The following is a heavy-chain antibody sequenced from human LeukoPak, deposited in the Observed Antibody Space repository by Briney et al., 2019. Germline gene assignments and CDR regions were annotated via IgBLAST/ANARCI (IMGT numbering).Heavy chain of an antibody. J-gene: IGHJ6*02. CDR2: INPSGGST. D-gene: IGHD3-9*01. CDR3: ARAPLMTGYEVYYYYGMDV. Sequence: ASVKVSCKAFGYTFTNYYMHWVRQAPGQGLEWMGMINPSGGSTSYTQKFQGRVTITADESTSTAYMELSSLRSEDTAVYYCARAPLMTGYEVYYYYGMDVWGQGTTVTVSS. CDR1: GYTFTNYY. V-gene: IGHV1-46*01.